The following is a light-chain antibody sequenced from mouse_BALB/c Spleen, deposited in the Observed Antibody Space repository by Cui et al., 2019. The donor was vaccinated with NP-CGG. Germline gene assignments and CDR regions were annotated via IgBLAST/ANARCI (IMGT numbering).Light chain of an antibody. CDR3: ALWYSNHWV. V-gene: IGLV1*01. J-gene: IGLJ1*01. CDR1: TGAVTTSNY. Sequence: QAVVTHHSAITSSPGETVTLTCRSSTGAVTTSNYANWVQEKPDHLFTGLIGGTNNRAPGVPARFSGSLIGDKAALIITGAQTEDEAIYFCALWYSNHWVFGGGTKLTVL. CDR2: GTN.